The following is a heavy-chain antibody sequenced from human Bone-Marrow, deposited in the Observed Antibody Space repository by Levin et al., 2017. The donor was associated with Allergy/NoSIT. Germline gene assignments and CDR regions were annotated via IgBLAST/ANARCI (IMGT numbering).Heavy chain of an antibody. D-gene: IGHD3-10*01. J-gene: IGHJ4*02. CDR3: ARAKASRVRGVIPFDY. V-gene: IGHV1-46*01. CDR2: INPSGGST. CDR1: GYTFTSYY. Sequence: ASVKVSCKASGYTFTSYYMHWVRQAPGQGLEWMGIINPSGGSTSYAQKFQGRVTMTRDTSTSTVYMELSSLRSEDTAVYYCARAKASRVRGVIPFDYWGEGTLVTVSA.